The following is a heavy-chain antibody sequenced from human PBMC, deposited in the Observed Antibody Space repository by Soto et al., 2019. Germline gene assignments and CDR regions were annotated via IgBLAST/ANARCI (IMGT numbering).Heavy chain of an antibody. CDR1: GFSLSTSGVG. D-gene: IGHD7-27*01. V-gene: IGHV2-5*02. CDR3: ARTSVNWGSRGLVDY. Sequence: QITLKESGPTLVKPTQTLTLTCTFSGFSLSTSGVGVGWIRQPPGKALEWLAFLYWDDDKRYSPSLKSRLTITKDSSNIQVTLTMTTMDPVYTATSYCARTSVNWGSRGLVDYWGQGTLVTVAS. CDR2: LYWDDDK. J-gene: IGHJ4*02.